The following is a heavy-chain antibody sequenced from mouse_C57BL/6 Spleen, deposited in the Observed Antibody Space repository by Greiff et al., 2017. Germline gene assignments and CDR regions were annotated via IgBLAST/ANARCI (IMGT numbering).Heavy chain of an antibody. J-gene: IGHJ2*01. CDR1: GYTFTSYW. Sequence: QVHVKQSGAELVKPGASVKMSCKASGYTFTSYWITWVKQRPGQGLEWIGDIYPGSGSTNYNEKFKSKATLTVDTSSSTAYMQLSSLTSEDSAVXSCAREGLLRYFDYWGQGTTLTVSS. D-gene: IGHD1-1*01. CDR2: IYPGSGST. V-gene: IGHV1-55*01. CDR3: AREGLLRYFDY.